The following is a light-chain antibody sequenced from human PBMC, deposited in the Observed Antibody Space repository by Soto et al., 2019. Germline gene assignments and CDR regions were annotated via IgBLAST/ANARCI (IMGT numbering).Light chain of an antibody. CDR2: DAS. Sequence: DGGIITCQASQSFRNHLTWYQQKPGKAPKLLIFDASNLQTGVPSRFSGSRSGPDFTLTISSLQPEDIATYYCQQSDNLPPTFGPGTKVDI. J-gene: IGKJ3*01. V-gene: IGKV1-33*01. CDR1: QSFRNH. CDR3: QQSDNLPPT.